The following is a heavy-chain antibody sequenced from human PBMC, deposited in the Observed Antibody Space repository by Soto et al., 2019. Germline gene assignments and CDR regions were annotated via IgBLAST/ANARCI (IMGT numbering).Heavy chain of an antibody. V-gene: IGHV3-23*01. D-gene: IGHD3-3*01. CDR1: GFTFSSYA. CDR3: AKDLQAMNDFWSGYYTGIGIDYFDS. Sequence: PGGSLRLSCAASGFTFSSYAMSWVRQAPGKGLEWVSAISGSGGSTYYADSVKGRFTISRDNSKNTLYLQMNSLRAEDTAVYYCAKDLQAMNDFWSGYYTGIGIDYFDSWGQGTLVTVSS. J-gene: IGHJ4*02. CDR2: ISGSGGST.